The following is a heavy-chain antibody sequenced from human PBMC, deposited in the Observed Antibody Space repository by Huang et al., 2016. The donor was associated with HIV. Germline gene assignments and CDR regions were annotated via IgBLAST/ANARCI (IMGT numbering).Heavy chain of an antibody. CDR3: ARITYYDILTGFWAHYFDY. D-gene: IGHD3-9*01. CDR2: IFSNDKK. Sequence: QVTLKESGPVLVKPTETLTLTCTVSGFSLSNARMGVSWIRQPPGKALEWLAHIFSNDKKSSSTSLKRRLTISKDTSKSQVVLTMTNVDPVDTATYYCARITYYDILTGFWAHYFDYWGQGTLVTVSS. V-gene: IGHV2-26*01. CDR1: GFSLSNARMG. J-gene: IGHJ4*02.